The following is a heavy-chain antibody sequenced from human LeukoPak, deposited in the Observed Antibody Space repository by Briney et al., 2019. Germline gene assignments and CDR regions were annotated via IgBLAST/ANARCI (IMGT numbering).Heavy chain of an antibody. D-gene: IGHD4-17*01. CDR3: ARVLTTVTTTLNYFDY. CDR1: GFTFSSHW. CDR2: ISTDGSAT. Sequence: GGSLRLSCAASGFTFSSHWMHWVRQVPGKGLVWVSRISTDGSATTYADSVKGRFTISRDNDKNTLYLQMNSLSGEDTALYYCARVLTTVTTTLNYFDYWGQGTLVTVSS. V-gene: IGHV3-74*01. J-gene: IGHJ4*02.